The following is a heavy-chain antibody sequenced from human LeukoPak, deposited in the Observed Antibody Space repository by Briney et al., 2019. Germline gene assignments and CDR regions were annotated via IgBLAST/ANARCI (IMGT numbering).Heavy chain of an antibody. Sequence: PGGSLRLSCAASGFTFSSYSMNWVRQAPGKGLEWVSTISSSSSNIYYADSVKGRFTISRDNARNSLYLRMNSLRAEDTAVYYCARDPSSGTANWFDPWGQGTLVTVSS. CDR2: ISSSSSNI. J-gene: IGHJ5*02. CDR1: GFTFSSYS. CDR3: ARDPSSGTANWFDP. V-gene: IGHV3-21*01. D-gene: IGHD3-22*01.